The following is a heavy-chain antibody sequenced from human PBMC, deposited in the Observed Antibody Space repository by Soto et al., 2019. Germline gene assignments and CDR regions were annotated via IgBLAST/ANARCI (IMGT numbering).Heavy chain of an antibody. CDR1: GFTFSSYS. J-gene: IGHJ4*02. CDR3: ASSAPEGMIVVVIGILDY. CDR2: ISSSSSYI. D-gene: IGHD3-22*01. Sequence: EVQLVESGGGLVKPGGSLRLSCAASGFTFSSYSMNWVRQGPGKGLEWVSSISSSSSYIYYADSVKGRFTISRDNAKNSLYLQMNSLRAEDTAVYYCASSAPEGMIVVVIGILDYWGQGTLVTVSS. V-gene: IGHV3-21*01.